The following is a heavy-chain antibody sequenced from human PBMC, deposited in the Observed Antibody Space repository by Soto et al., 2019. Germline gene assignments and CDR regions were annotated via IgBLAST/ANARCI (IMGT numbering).Heavy chain of an antibody. Sequence: QVPLVQSGAEVKKPGASVKVSCKASGYTFTSYAMHWVRQAPGQRLEWMGWINAGNGNTKYSQKFQGRVTITRDTSASTAYMELSSLRSEDTAVYYCASRSPRVLRFLEWSPDYYYYYMDVWGKGTTVTVSS. J-gene: IGHJ6*03. CDR2: INAGNGNT. CDR3: ASRSPRVLRFLEWSPDYYYYYMDV. CDR1: GYTFTSYA. D-gene: IGHD3-3*01. V-gene: IGHV1-3*01.